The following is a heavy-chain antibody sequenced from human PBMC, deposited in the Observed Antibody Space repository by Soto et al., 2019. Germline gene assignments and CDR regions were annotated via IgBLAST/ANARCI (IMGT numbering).Heavy chain of an antibody. Sequence: ASVKVSCKASGYTFTSYGISWVRQAPGQGLEWMGWISAYNGNTNYAQKLQGRVTMTTDTSTSTAYMELRSLRSDDTAVYYCARDTADYGPFHAFDIWGQGTMVTVSS. CDR3: ARDTADYGPFHAFDI. CDR2: ISAYNGNT. J-gene: IGHJ3*02. D-gene: IGHD4-17*01. CDR1: GYTFTSYG. V-gene: IGHV1-18*01.